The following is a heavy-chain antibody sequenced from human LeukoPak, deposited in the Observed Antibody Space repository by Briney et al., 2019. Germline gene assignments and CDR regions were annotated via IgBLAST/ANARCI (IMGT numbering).Heavy chain of an antibody. CDR3: ARTLGHDYGEQLIDFDY. Sequence: GESLKISCQGSGYSFTSYWIGWVRQMPGKGLEWMGIIYPGDSDTRYSPSFQGQVTISADKSISTAYLQWSSLKASDTAMYYCARTLGHDYGEQLIDFDYWGQGTLVTVSS. CDR2: IYPGDSDT. D-gene: IGHD4-17*01. J-gene: IGHJ4*02. V-gene: IGHV5-51*01. CDR1: GYSFTSYW.